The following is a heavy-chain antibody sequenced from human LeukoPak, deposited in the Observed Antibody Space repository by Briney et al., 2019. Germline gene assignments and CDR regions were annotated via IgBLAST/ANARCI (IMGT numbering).Heavy chain of an antibody. CDR3: ARGSNYYGSGNYYAFDP. CDR2: ITSYNGNT. V-gene: IGHV1-18*04. CDR1: GYSFTAYY. J-gene: IGHJ5*02. D-gene: IGHD3-10*01. Sequence: ASVKVSCKASGYSFTAYYVHWVRQAPGQGLEWMGWITSYNGNTNYAHKLQGRVTMTTDTSTSTAYMELRSLRSDDTAVYYCARGSNYYGSGNYYAFDPWGQGTLVTVSS.